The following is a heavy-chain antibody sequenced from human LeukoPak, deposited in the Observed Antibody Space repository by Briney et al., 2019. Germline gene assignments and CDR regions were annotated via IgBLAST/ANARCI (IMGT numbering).Heavy chain of an antibody. D-gene: IGHD2-2*02. CDR3: ARAGVPAAIRATGWFDP. Sequence: GGSLRLSCAEPGVTFSSSSMRWVCQAPGKGREWVAVISYDGSNKYYAYAVKGRFTISRDNSKNTLYLQMNSLRAEDTAVYYCARAGVPAAIRATGWFDPWGQGTLVTVSS. J-gene: IGHJ5*02. V-gene: IGHV3-30*11. CDR1: GVTFSSSS. CDR2: ISYDGSNK.